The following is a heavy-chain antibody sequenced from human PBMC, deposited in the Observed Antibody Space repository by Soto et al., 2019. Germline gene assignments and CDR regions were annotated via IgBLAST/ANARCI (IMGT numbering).Heavy chain of an antibody. CDR2: IIPIFGTA. J-gene: IGHJ6*02. CDR1: GGTVSSYA. Sequence: SVKVSCKASGGTVSSYAISTVRQAPGQGLEWMGGIIPIFGTANYAQKFQGRVTITADESTSTAYMELSSLRSEDTAVYYCAREPPRIAAADCSGMDVWGQGTTVTVSS. D-gene: IGHD6-13*01. CDR3: AREPPRIAAADCSGMDV. V-gene: IGHV1-69*13.